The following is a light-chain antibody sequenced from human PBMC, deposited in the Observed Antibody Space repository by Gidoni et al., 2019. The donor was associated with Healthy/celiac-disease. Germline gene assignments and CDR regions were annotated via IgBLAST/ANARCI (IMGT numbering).Light chain of an antibody. Sequence: DIQMTQSPSSLSASVGDRVTITCRASQSISSYLNWYQQKPGKAPKLLIYAASSLQSGVPSRCSGSGSGTEFTLTISSLQPEDFATYYCQQSYSTLALTFGGGTKVEIK. CDR2: AAS. J-gene: IGKJ4*01. V-gene: IGKV1-39*01. CDR1: QSISSY. CDR3: QQSYSTLALT.